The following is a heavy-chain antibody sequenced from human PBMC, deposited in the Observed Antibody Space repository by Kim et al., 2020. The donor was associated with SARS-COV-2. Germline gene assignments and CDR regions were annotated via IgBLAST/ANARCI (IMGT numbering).Heavy chain of an antibody. V-gene: IGHV1-18*04. CDR3: ARDRGIDGYNDKDAFDI. J-gene: IGHJ3*02. D-gene: IGHD5-12*01. CDR2: ISAYNGNT. Sequence: ASVKVSCKASGYTFTSYGISWVRQAPGQGLEWMGWISAYNGNTNYAQKLQGRVTMTTDTSTSTAYMELRSLRSDDTAVYYCARDRGIDGYNDKDAFDIWGQGTMVTVSS. CDR1: GYTFTSYG.